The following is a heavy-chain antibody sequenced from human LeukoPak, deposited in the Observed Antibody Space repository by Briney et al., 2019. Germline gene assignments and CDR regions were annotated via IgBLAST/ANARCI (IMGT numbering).Heavy chain of an antibody. J-gene: IGHJ5*02. CDR2: LSYSGNT. V-gene: IGHV4-39*01. CDR1: GGSISNSRYY. D-gene: IGHD3-10*01. CDR3: ATHFMVRGVRSWFDP. Sequence: SETLSLTCSVSGGSISNSRYYWGWIRQPPGKGLEWLGSLSYSGNTYYNPYLRSRVTMSVDTSKNQFSLKLSSVTAADTALYYCATHFMVRGVRSWFDPWGQGTLVTVSS.